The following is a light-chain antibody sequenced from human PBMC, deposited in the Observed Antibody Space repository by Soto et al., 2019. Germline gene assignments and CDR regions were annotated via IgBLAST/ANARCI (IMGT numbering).Light chain of an antibody. Sequence: EIVLTQSPGTLSLSPGERATLSCRASQSVSSNYLAWYQQTPGQAPRLLIYGTSSRATDIPDRFSASGSGTDVTLTISRLEPEDFAVYYCQQYGTSPLTFGGGTKVEIK. CDR1: QSVSSNY. V-gene: IGKV3-20*01. CDR3: QQYGTSPLT. CDR2: GTS. J-gene: IGKJ4*01.